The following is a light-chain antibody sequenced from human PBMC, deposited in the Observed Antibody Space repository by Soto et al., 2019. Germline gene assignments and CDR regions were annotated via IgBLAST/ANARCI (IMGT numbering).Light chain of an antibody. CDR1: STDVGGYNY. CDR3: TSYPHSSPLL. Sequence: QSALAQPASVSGSRGQSITLSCTGTSTDVGGYNYVSWYQQHPGKAPKLMIYEVSNRPSGVSNRFSGSKSGNTASLSISGLQAEYYADYYYTSYPHSSPLLLGTEIKVAGL. CDR2: EVS. V-gene: IGLV2-14*01. J-gene: IGLJ1*01.